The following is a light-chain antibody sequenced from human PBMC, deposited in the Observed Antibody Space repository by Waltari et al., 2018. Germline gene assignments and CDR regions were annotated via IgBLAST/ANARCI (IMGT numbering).Light chain of an antibody. CDR3: QQSDRTPRLFT. J-gene: IGKJ3*01. CDR2: GAS. V-gene: IGKV1-39*01. Sequence: DIHMTQSPSSLSAAVGDRVTSTCRASQTNRRYLNWYHQKPGKTPKLLIYGASILQSGVPSRFSGSGSGTDFTLTISSLQPEDFATYFCQQSDRTPRLFTFGPGTKVDVK. CDR1: QTNRRY.